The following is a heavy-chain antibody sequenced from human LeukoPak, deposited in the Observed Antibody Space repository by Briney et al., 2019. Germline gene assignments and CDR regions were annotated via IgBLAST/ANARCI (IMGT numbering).Heavy chain of an antibody. J-gene: IGHJ5*02. CDR1: GYTFTSYY. CDR3: ARGGPLVVRATNWFDP. D-gene: IGHD1-26*01. Sequence: ASVKVSCKASGYTFTSYYMHWVRQAPGPGLEWMGIINPSGGSTSYAQKFQGRVTMTRDTSTSTVYMELSSLRSEDTAVYYCARGGPLVVRATNWFDPWGQGTLVTVSS. V-gene: IGHV1-46*01. CDR2: INPSGGST.